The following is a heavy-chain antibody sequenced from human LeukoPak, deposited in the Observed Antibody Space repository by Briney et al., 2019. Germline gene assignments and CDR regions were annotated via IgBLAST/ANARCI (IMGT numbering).Heavy chain of an antibody. J-gene: IGHJ4*02. CDR3: TREGSITMIESKYYFDY. D-gene: IGHD3-22*01. Sequence: GGSLRLSCAASGFIFSSAWMSWVRQAPGKGLEWVGFIRSKAYGGTTEYAASVKGRFTISRDDSKSIAYLQMNSLKTEDTAVYYCTREGSITMIESKYYFDYWGQGTLVTVSS. CDR1: GFIFSSAW. CDR2: IRSKAYGGTT. V-gene: IGHV3-49*04.